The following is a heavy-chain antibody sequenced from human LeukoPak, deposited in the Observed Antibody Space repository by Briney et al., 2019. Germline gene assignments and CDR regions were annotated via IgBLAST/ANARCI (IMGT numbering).Heavy chain of an antibody. D-gene: IGHD5-24*01. J-gene: IGHJ4*02. CDR3: TRVGYIDAGIDY. Sequence: GGSLRLSCVASGFPFSSYWMTWVRQAPGKGLEWVANIKQDGSKKSYVDSVRGRFTISRDNAKNSLYLQMNSLRAEDTAIYYCTRVGYIDAGIDYWGQGTLVTVSS. V-gene: IGHV3-7*04. CDR1: GFPFSSYW. CDR2: IKQDGSKK.